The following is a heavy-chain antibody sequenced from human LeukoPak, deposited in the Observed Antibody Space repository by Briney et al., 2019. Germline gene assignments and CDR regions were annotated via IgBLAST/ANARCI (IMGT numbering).Heavy chain of an antibody. V-gene: IGHV1-69*13. D-gene: IGHD4-17*01. CDR2: IIPIFGTA. CDR1: LGTFSRYA. CDR3: ARGVHSGDYLTPIYYYYGMDV. J-gene: IGHJ6*02. Sequence: VVSVKVSCRHSLGTFSRYAISWVRQAPGHALEWMGGIIPIFGTANYAQKFQGRVTITADESTSTADMELSSLRSEDTAVYYCARGVHSGDYLTPIYYYYGMDVWGQGTTVTVSS.